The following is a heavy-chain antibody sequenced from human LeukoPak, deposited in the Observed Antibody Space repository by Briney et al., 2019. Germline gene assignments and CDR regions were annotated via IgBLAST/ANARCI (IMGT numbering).Heavy chain of an antibody. CDR1: GGSISSYY. Sequence: SETLSLTCTVSGGSISSYYWSWLRQPPGKGLEWIGYIYYSGSTNYNPSLKSRVTISVYTSKNQFSLKLSSVTAADTAVYYCARQGTSIAARGHFDYGGQGTLVTVSS. CDR3: ARQGTSIAARGHFDY. J-gene: IGHJ4*02. V-gene: IGHV4-59*08. D-gene: IGHD6-6*01. CDR2: IYYSGST.